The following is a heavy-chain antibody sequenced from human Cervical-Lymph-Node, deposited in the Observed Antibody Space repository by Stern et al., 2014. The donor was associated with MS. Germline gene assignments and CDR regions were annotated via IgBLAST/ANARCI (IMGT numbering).Heavy chain of an antibody. D-gene: IGHD2-2*01. CDR1: GGSFSGYY. Sequence: QVQLQQWGAGLLKPSETLSLTCAVYGGSFSGYYWSWIRQPPGKGLEWIGEINHSGSTNYNPSLKSRVTISVDTSKNQFSLKLSSGTAADTAVYYCARGRGYCSSTSCYAYFDYWGQGTLVTVSS. CDR3: ARGRGYCSSTSCYAYFDY. J-gene: IGHJ4*02. CDR2: INHSGST. V-gene: IGHV4-34*01.